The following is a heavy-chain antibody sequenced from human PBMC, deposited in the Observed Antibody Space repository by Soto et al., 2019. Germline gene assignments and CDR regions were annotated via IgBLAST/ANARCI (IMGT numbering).Heavy chain of an antibody. J-gene: IGHJ1*01. CDR1: GGTFSSYT. Sequence: QVQLVQSGAEVKKPGSSVKVSCKASGGTFSSYTISWVRQAPGQGLEWMGRIIPILAVANYAPQFQGKITLTSDEPTSTAYIELSILISEDTAVYYCPRDWGSCCYAYWGQGTLVAVSS. D-gene: IGHD2-2*01. V-gene: IGHV1-69*02. CDR3: PRDWGSCCYAY. CDR2: IIPILAVA.